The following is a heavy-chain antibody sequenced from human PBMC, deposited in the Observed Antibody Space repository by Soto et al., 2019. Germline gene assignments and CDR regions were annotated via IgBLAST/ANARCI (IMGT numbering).Heavy chain of an antibody. D-gene: IGHD2-2*01. CDR1: GFAFSSYA. V-gene: IGHV3-23*01. CDR2: ITSGGGNT. CDR3: AKHCGSSSCYRFDP. Sequence: GGSLRLSCAASGFAFSSYATSWIRQAPGKGLEWVSSITSGGGNTYYADSVKGRFTISRDNSKNTLYLQMSSLRAEDTAVYYCAKHCGSSSCYRFDPWGQGTLVTVSS. J-gene: IGHJ5*02.